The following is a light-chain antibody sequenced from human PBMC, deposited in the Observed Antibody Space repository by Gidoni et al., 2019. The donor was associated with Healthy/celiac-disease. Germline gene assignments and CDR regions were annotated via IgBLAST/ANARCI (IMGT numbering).Light chain of an antibody. CDR2: QDS. V-gene: IGLV3-1*01. J-gene: IGLJ2*01. Sequence: SELTQPPPLSVSPGKTASITRSGDKLGDKYACWYQQKPGQSPVLVIYQDSKRPSGIPGRFSGSNSGNTATLTISGTQAMDEADYYCQAWDSSTAVVFGGGTKLTVL. CDR3: QAWDSSTAVV. CDR1: KLGDKY.